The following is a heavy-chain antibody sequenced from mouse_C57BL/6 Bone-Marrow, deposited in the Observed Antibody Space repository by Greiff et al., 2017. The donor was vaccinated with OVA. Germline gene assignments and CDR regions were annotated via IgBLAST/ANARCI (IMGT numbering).Heavy chain of an antibody. V-gene: IGHV5-12*01. CDR2: ISNGGGST. CDR3: ARHSLGYGSLYFDY. CDR1: GFTFSDYY. D-gene: IGHD1-1*01. J-gene: IGHJ2*01. Sequence: VQLKESGGGLVQPGGSLKLSCAASGFTFSDYYMYWVRQTPEKRLEWVAYISNGGGSTYSPDPVQGRFTISRDNAKNTLYLQMSRLKSEDTAMYYCARHSLGYGSLYFDYWGQGTTLTVSS.